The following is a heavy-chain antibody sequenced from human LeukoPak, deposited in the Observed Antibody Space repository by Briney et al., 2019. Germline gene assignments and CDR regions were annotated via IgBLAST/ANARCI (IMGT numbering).Heavy chain of an antibody. CDR1: GFTVSSYA. V-gene: IGHV3-13*01. CDR2: LGIAGDT. D-gene: IGHD1-26*01. J-gene: IGHJ4*02. Sequence: QSGGSLRLSCAASGFTVSSYAMHWVRQPIGKGLEWVSALGIAGDTFYPGSVKGRFTISRENAWNSLYLQMNSLRAEDTAMYYCARQMQSHGNFDSWGQGTLVTVSS. CDR3: ARQMQSHGNFDS.